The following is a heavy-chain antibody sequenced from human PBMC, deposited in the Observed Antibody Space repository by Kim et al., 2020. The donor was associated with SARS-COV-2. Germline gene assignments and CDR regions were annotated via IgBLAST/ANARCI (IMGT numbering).Heavy chain of an antibody. CDR3: TRDPPYYYDHDAFDI. CDR2: IRSKAYGGTT. V-gene: IGHV3-49*03. Sequence: GGSLRLSCTASGFTFGDYAMSWFRQAPGKGLEWVGFIRSKAYGGTTEYAASVKGRFTISRDDSKSIAYLQMNSLKTEDTAVYYCTRDPPYYYDHDAFDIWGQGTMVTVSS. CDR1: GFTFGDYA. J-gene: IGHJ3*02. D-gene: IGHD3-22*01.